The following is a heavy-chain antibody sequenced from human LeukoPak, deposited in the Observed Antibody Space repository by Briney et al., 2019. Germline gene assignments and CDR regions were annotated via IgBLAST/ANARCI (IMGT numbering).Heavy chain of an antibody. D-gene: IGHD2-15*01. CDR1: GLTFSSYG. J-gene: IGHJ4*02. CDR3: ARTGWYCSGGSCSTFDY. V-gene: IGHV3-33*01. Sequence: GGSLRLSCAASGLTFSSYGMHWVRQAPGKGLEWVAVIWYDGSNKYYADSVKGRFTISRDNSKNTLYLQMNSLRAEDTAVYYCARTGWYCSGGSCSTFDYWGQGTLVTVSS. CDR2: IWYDGSNK.